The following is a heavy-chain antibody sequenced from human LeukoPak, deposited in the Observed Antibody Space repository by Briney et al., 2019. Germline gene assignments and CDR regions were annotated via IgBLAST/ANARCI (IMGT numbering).Heavy chain of an antibody. D-gene: IGHD3-10*01. Sequence: GASVKVSFKASGYTFTTYGISWVRQAPGQGLEWMGWISAYNGNTNSAQKFRDRVTMTTDTSTNTAYMELTSLRSDDTAVYFCARAPGHYFSGSRSYSPSDYWGQGTLVTVSS. J-gene: IGHJ4*02. V-gene: IGHV1-18*01. CDR3: ARAPGHYFSGSRSYSPSDY. CDR1: GYTFTTYG. CDR2: ISAYNGNT.